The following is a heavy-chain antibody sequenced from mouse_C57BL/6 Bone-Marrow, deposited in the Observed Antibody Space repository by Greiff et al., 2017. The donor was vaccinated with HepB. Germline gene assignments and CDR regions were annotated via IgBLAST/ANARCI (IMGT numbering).Heavy chain of an antibody. CDR2: IYPGSGNT. CDR3: ARKGGYYYFDY. V-gene: IGHV1-66*01. Sequence: VQLQQSGPELVKPGASVKISCKASGYSFTSYYIHWVKQRPGQGLEWIGWIYPGSGNTKYNEKFKGKATLTADTSSSTAYMQLSSLTSEDSAVYYCARKGGYYYFDYWGQGTTLTVSS. D-gene: IGHD3-1*01. J-gene: IGHJ2*01. CDR1: GYSFTSYY.